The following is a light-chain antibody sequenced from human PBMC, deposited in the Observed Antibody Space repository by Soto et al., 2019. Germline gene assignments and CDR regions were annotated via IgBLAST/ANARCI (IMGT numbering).Light chain of an antibody. Sequence: QSALTQPASVSGSPGQSITISCTGTSSDVGGYDYVSWYQLHPGKAPKLLIYEVTSRPSGVSHRFSGSKSGNTASLSISGLELEDDADYYCSSYTSTSTPLIFGGGTKVTVL. V-gene: IGLV2-14*01. J-gene: IGLJ2*01. CDR2: EVT. CDR1: SSDVGGYDY. CDR3: SSYTSTSTPLI.